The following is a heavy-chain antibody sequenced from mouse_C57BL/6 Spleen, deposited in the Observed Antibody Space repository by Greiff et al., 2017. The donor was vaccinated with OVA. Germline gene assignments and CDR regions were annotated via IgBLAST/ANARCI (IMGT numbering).Heavy chain of an antibody. V-gene: IGHV1-81*01. CDR1: GYTFTSYG. D-gene: IGHD2-2*01. J-gene: IGHJ2*01. Sequence: VQLQQSGAELARPGASVKLSCKASGYTFTSYGISWVKQSTGQGLEWIGEIYPRSGNTYYNEKFKGKATLTADKSSSAAYMELRSLTSEDSAVYFCANYGYDVGYFDYWGQGTTLTVSS. CDR2: IYPRSGNT. CDR3: ANYGYDVGYFDY.